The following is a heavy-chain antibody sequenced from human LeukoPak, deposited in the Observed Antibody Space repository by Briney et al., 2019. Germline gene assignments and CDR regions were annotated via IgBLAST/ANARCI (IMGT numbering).Heavy chain of an antibody. D-gene: IGHD6-13*01. V-gene: IGHV3-30*02. J-gene: IGHJ4*02. CDR1: GFTFSSYG. CDR3: AKDWLDAAAVDY. CDR2: IRYDGSNK. Sequence: GGSLRLSCAASGFTFSSYGMHWVRQAPGKGLEWVAFIRYDGSNKYYADSVKGRFTIHRDNSKNTLYLQMNSLRAEDTAVYYCAKDWLDAAAVDYWGQGTLVTVSS.